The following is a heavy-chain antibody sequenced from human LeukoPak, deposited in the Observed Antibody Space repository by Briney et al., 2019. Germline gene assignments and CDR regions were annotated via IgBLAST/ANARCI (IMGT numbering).Heavy chain of an antibody. CDR3: ARSRGKAVDDY. J-gene: IGHJ4*02. V-gene: IGHV3-30-3*01. D-gene: IGHD5-12*01. CDR2: ISYDGSNK. Sequence: PGGSLRLSCAASGFTFSSYAMHWVRQAPGKGLEWVAVISYDGSNKYYADSVKGRFTISRDNSKNTLYLQMNSLRAEDTAVYYCARSRGKAVDDYWGQGTLVTVSS. CDR1: GFTFSSYA.